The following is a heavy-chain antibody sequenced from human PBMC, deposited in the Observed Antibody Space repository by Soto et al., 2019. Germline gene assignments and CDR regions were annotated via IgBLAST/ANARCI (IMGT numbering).Heavy chain of an antibody. Sequence: SETLSLTCTVSGGSISSYYWSWIRQPPGKGLEWIGYIYYSGSTNYNPSLKSRVTISVDTSKNQFSLKLSSVTAADTAVYYCARHPPGPEYYFDYWGQGTLVTVSS. CDR1: GGSISSYY. V-gene: IGHV4-59*08. CDR3: ARHPPGPEYYFDY. CDR2: IYYSGST. J-gene: IGHJ4*02.